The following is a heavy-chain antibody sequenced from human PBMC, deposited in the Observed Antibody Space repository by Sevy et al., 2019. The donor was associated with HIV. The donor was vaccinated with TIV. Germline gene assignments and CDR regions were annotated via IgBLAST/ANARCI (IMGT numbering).Heavy chain of an antibody. V-gene: IGHV3-7*01. CDR1: GFTFTNFW. Sequence: GGSLRLSCAASGFTFTNFWMSWVRQAPGKWLEWVANVNNDGSGQKYADSVKGRFIISRDNAKNSLYLQMNSLRTEDTAVYYCARNSGNWGQGTLVTVSS. CDR3: ARNSGN. CDR2: VNNDGSGQ. J-gene: IGHJ4*02. D-gene: IGHD6-19*01.